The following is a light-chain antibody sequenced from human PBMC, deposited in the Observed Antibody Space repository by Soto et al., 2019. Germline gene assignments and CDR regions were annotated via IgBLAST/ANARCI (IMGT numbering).Light chain of an antibody. J-gene: IGKJ1*01. CDR2: GAS. Sequence: EIVTTQSPATLSVSPGERVTLACRASQSCSSHLAWYQLKLDQDPRLLIYGASTRANGIPARFSGSGPGTAFTLTISSLQSEDFAVYSCQQSKNWPWTVGQGNKVVIK. V-gene: IGKV3-15*01. CDR1: QSCSSH. CDR3: QQSKNWPWT.